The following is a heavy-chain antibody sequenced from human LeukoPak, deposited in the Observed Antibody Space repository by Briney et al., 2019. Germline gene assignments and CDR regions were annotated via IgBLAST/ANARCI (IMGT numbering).Heavy chain of an antibody. CDR2: ISHSGNT. V-gene: IGHV4-38-2*01. Sequence: SETLSLTCAVSGFSISSGHYWAWIRQSPGKGLEWIGTISHSGNTYYNSSLKSRLAVSVDTSKNHFSLNLTSLTAADTAVYHGARXRVVHYNFRSXLHWYFDVWGRGTLVTVSS. CDR3: ARXRVVHYNFRSXLHWYFDV. J-gene: IGHJ2*01. D-gene: IGHD3-3*01. CDR1: GFSISSGHY.